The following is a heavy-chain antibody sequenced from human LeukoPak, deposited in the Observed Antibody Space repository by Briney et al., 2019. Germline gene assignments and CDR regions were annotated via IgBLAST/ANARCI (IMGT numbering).Heavy chain of an antibody. CDR1: GFDFSSYG. CDR3: ARGDTYYDLLTCFDF. D-gene: IGHD3-9*01. V-gene: IGHV3-23*01. J-gene: IGHJ4*02. Sequence: GGSLRLSCAASGFDFSSYGMSWVRQSPGKGLEWVSTFSASSTITYYADSVKGRFTISRDNSKNTLYLQMNSLRDEDTAVYYCARGDTYYDLLTCFDFWGPGTLVTVSS. CDR2: FSASSTIT.